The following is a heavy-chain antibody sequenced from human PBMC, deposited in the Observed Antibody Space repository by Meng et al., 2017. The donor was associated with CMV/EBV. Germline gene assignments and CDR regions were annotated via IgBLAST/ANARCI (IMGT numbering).Heavy chain of an antibody. Sequence: VKVSCKVSGYTLTELSRHWVRQAPGKGLEWMGGFDPEDGETIYAQKFQGRVTMTEDTSTDTAYMELSSLRSEDTAVYYCATAAGSRAPGGAFDIWGQGTMVTVSS. CDR3: ATAAGSRAPGGAFDI. CDR2: FDPEDGET. CDR1: GYTLTELS. V-gene: IGHV1-24*01. J-gene: IGHJ3*02. D-gene: IGHD2-2*01.